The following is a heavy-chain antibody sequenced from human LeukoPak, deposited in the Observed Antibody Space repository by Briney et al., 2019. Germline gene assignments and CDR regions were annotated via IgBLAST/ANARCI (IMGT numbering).Heavy chain of an antibody. CDR2: ISSSSSYI. J-gene: IGHJ6*03. CDR3: ARDGYKKATSYYYYYMDV. CDR1: GFTFGSYS. Sequence: PGGSLRLSCAASGFTFGSYSMNWVRQAPGKGLEWVSSISSSSSYIYYADSVKGRFTISRDNAKNSLYLQMNSLRAEDTAVYYCARDGYKKATSYYYYYMDVWGKGTTVTVSS. V-gene: IGHV3-21*01. D-gene: IGHD5-24*01.